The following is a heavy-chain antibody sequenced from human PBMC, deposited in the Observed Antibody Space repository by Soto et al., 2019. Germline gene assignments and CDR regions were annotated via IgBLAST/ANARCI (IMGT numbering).Heavy chain of an antibody. Sequence: GGSLRLSCAASGFTFSSYAMSWVRQAPGKGLEWVSAISDSGGNSYYADSVKGRFTISRDNSENTLYLQMNSLRAEDTAVYYCSLRPYYYGLGSPPPRFDCWGQGTLVTVSS. D-gene: IGHD3-10*01. CDR1: GFTFSSYA. V-gene: IGHV3-23*01. CDR3: SLRPYYYGLGSPPPRFDC. J-gene: IGHJ4*02. CDR2: ISDSGGNS.